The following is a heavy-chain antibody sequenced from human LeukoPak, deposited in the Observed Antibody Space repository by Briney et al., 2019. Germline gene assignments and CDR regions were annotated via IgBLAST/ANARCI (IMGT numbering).Heavy chain of an antibody. Sequence: GGSLRLSCEASGFTFSNSAMGWVRQAPGKGLDWFSAISGGGDSTYYADSVKGRFTISRGNSKNTLYLQMNDMRAEDAAVYYCAKGSATVRPYYFDFWGQEILVSVSS. V-gene: IGHV3-23*01. CDR2: ISGGGDST. D-gene: IGHD2-21*02. CDR3: AKGSATVRPYYFDF. J-gene: IGHJ4*02. CDR1: GFTFSNSA.